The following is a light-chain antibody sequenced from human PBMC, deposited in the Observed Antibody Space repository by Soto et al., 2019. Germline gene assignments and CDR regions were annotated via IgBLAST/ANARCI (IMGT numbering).Light chain of an antibody. CDR1: QPVSANY. J-gene: IGKJ3*01. V-gene: IGKV3-20*01. CDR3: HQYGSSPFT. Sequence: VVLTQSPATLSLSPGERATLSCRANQPVSANYLAWYQQKPGQAPRLLIYGASSRATGIPDRFSGSGSGTDFTLTISRLEPEDFAVFYCHQYGSSPFTFGPGTKVDSK. CDR2: GAS.